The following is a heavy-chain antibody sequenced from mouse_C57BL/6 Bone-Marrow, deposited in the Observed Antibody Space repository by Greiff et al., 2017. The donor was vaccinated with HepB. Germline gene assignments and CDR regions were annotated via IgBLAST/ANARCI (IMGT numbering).Heavy chain of an antibody. Sequence: VQLQQSGPELVKPGASVKIPCKASGYTFTDYNMDWVKQSHGKSLEWIGDINPNNGGTIYNQKFKGKATLTVDKSSSTAYMELRSLTSEDTAVYYCARRGLLRYPYWYFDVWGTGTTVTVSS. CDR1: GYTFTDYN. D-gene: IGHD1-1*01. J-gene: IGHJ1*03. CDR3: ARRGLLRYPYWYFDV. V-gene: IGHV1-18*01. CDR2: INPNNGGT.